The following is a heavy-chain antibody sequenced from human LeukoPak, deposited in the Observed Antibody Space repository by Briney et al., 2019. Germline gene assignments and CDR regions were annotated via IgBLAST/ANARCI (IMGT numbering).Heavy chain of an antibody. CDR3: ARDGDYGDHRVFDY. CDR1: GGSISSYY. J-gene: IGHJ4*02. CDR2: IYYSGST. D-gene: IGHD4-17*01. V-gene: IGHV4-59*01. Sequence: SETLSLTCTVSGGSISSYYWSWIRQPPGKGLEWIGYIYYSGSTNYNPSLKSRVTISVDASKNQFSLKLSSVTAADTAVYYCARDGDYGDHRVFDYWGQGTLVTVSS.